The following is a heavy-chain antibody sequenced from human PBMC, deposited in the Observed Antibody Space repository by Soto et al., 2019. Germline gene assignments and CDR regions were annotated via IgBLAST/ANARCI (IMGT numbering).Heavy chain of an antibody. CDR1: GGTFSSYA. CDR2: IIPIFGTA. J-gene: IGHJ4*02. CDR3: AGEASIAARPFGY. D-gene: IGHD6-6*01. V-gene: IGHV1-69*01. Sequence: QVQLVQSGAEVKKPVSSVKVSCKASGGTFSSYAISWVRQAPGQGLEWRGGIIPIFGTANYAQKFQGRVTMTADESTSTAYMELRSLRSEDTAVYYGAGEASIAARPFGYWGQGTLVTVSS.